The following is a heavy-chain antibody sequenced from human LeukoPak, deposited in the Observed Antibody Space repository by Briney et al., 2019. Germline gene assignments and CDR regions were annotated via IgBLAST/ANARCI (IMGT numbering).Heavy chain of an antibody. CDR2: ISAYNGNT. CDR1: GYTFTSYG. V-gene: IGHV1-18*01. D-gene: IGHD5-18*01. J-gene: IGHJ4*02. Sequence: ASVKVSCKASGYTFTSYGISWVRQAPGQGLEWMGWISAYNGNTNYAQKLQGRVTMTTDTSTSTACMELRSLRSDDTAVYYCARSVRGYSYGQFDYWGQGTLVTVSS. CDR3: ARSVRGYSYGQFDY.